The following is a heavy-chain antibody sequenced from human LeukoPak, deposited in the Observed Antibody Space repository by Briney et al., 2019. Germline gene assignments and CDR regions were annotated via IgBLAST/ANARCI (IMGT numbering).Heavy chain of an antibody. Sequence: GGSLRLSCAASGFTFSSYAMQWVRQAPGKGLEWVANIKQXGXEKYYVDSVKGRFTISRDNAKNSLYLQMNSLRAEDTAVYYCARTIXGXNAFDIWGQGTMVTVSS. CDR3: ARTIXGXNAFDI. J-gene: IGHJ3*02. V-gene: IGHV3-7*01. D-gene: IGHD3-9*01. CDR2: IKQXGXEK. CDR1: GFTFSSYA.